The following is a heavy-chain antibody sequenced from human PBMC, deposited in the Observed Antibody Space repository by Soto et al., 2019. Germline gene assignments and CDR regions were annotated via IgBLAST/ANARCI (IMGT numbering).Heavy chain of an antibody. Sequence: GTLRRSCAASVFNFNSYDMSWVRQAPGKGLEWVSHIGANGDSTYYADSVKGRFTISRDNSKNTLYMEMKSLRADDTAVYYCAGGTYLDYWGQGTLVSVSS. J-gene: IGHJ4*02. CDR1: VFNFNSYD. CDR3: AGGTYLDY. CDR2: IGANGDST. V-gene: IGHV3-23*01. D-gene: IGHD3-16*02.